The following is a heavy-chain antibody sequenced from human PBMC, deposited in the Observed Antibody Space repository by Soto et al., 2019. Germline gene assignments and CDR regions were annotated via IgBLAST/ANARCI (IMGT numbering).Heavy chain of an antibody. J-gene: IGHJ4*02. CDR2: ISYDGSNK. CDR1: GFTFSSYG. Sequence: QVQLVESGGGVVQPGRSLRLSCAASGFTFSSYGMHWVRQAPGKGLEWVAVISYDGSNKYYADSVKGRFTISRDNSKNTLYLQMNSLRAEDMDVYYCAKGGIMLVATTFRFGYWGQGTLVTVSS. D-gene: IGHD5-12*01. V-gene: IGHV3-30*18. CDR3: AKGGIMLVATTFRFGY.